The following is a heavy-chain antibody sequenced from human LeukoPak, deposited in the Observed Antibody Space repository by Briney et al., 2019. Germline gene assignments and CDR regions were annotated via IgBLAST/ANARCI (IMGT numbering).Heavy chain of an antibody. D-gene: IGHD3-16*01. CDR3: ARDWGGGYYYYGMDV. CDR2: IIPIFGTA. V-gene: IGHV1-69*13. Sequence: SVKVSCKASGGTFSSYAISWVRQAPGQGLEWMGGIIPIFGTANYAQKFQGRVTITADESTSTAHMELSSLRSEDTAVYYCARDWGGGYYYYGMDVWGQGTTVTVSS. CDR1: GGTFSSYA. J-gene: IGHJ6*02.